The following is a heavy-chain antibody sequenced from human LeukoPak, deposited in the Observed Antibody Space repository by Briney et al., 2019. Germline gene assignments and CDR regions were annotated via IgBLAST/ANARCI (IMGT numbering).Heavy chain of an antibody. D-gene: IGHD3-10*01. CDR2: ISSSSRTI. CDR1: GFTFSGYS. CDR3: AGGPPGDFDY. Sequence: GGSLRLSCAASGFTFSGYSMNWVRQAPGKGLEWVSYISSSSRTIYYADSVKGRFTISRDNAKNSVDLQMNSLRDEDTAVYYCAGGPPGDFDYWGQGTLVTVSS. J-gene: IGHJ4*02. V-gene: IGHV3-48*02.